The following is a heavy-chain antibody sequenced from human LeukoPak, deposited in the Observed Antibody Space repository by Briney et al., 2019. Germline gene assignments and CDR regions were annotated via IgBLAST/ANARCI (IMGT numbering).Heavy chain of an antibody. Sequence: KPSETLSLTCTVSGGSISSYYWSWIRQPAGKGLEWIGRIYTSGSTNYNPSLKSRVTMSVDTSKNQFSLKLSSVTAADTAVYHCARERYYYDSSGYHSDAFDIWGQGTMVTVSS. J-gene: IGHJ3*02. CDR3: ARERYYYDSSGYHSDAFDI. V-gene: IGHV4-4*07. CDR1: GGSISSYY. D-gene: IGHD3-22*01. CDR2: IYTSGST.